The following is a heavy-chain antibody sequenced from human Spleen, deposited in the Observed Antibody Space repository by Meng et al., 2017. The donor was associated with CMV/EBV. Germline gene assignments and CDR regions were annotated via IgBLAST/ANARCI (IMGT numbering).Heavy chain of an antibody. CDR2: ISGPGTTM. CDR3: ARGQYADY. Sequence: GGSLRLSCAASGFSFNTYSINWVRQAPGKGLEWVSYISGPGTTMYYADSVKGRFSVSRDDAQGSVFLQMDSLRVEDTAVYYCARGQYADYWGQGALVTVSS. V-gene: IGHV3-48*04. CDR1: GFSFNTYS. J-gene: IGHJ4*02.